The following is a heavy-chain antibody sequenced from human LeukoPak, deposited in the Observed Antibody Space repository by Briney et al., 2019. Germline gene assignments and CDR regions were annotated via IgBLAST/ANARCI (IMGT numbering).Heavy chain of an antibody. Sequence: PSETLSLTCTVSGGSISRSSYYWGWIRQPPGKGLEWIGSIYHSGSTYYNPSLKSRVTISVDTSKNQFSLKLSSVTAADTAVYYCARPLTVTTPWYFDLWGRGTLVTVSS. CDR2: IYHSGST. CDR1: GGSISRSSYY. J-gene: IGHJ2*01. D-gene: IGHD4-11*01. V-gene: IGHV4-39*07. CDR3: ARPLTVTTPWYFDL.